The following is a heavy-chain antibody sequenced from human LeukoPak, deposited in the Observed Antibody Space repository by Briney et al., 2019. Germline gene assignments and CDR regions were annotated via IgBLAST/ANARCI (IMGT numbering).Heavy chain of an antibody. CDR3: AKDEPTSGSYLGGPYFDY. Sequence: GGSLRLSCAASGFTFSSYEMNWVRQAPGKGLEWVAVIWYDGSNKYYADSVKGRFTISRDNSKNTLYLQMNSLRAEDTAVYYCAKDEPTSGSYLGGPYFDYWGQGTLVTVSS. CDR1: GFTFSSYE. V-gene: IGHV3-33*06. CDR2: IWYDGSNK. J-gene: IGHJ4*02. D-gene: IGHD1-26*01.